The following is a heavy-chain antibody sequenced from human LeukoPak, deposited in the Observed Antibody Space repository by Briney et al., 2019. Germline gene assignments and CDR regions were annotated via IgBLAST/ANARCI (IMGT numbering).Heavy chain of an antibody. CDR3: ARDGRWMQFAEGGLDY. Sequence: GGSLRLSCAASGFTFSSYAMHWVRQAPGKGLEWVAVISYDGSNKYYADSVKGRFTISRDNSKNTLYLQMNSLRAEDTAVYYCARDGRWMQFAEGGLDYWGQGTLVIVSS. CDR2: ISYDGSNK. V-gene: IGHV3-30-3*01. D-gene: IGHD5-24*01. CDR1: GFTFSSYA. J-gene: IGHJ4*02.